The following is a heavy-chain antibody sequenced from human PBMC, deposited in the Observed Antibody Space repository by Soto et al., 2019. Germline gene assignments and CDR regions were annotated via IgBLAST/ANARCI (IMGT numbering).Heavy chain of an antibody. CDR3: AKSPASGDCYTDIYY. J-gene: IGHJ4*02. CDR2: MNPRSGNT. D-gene: IGHD2-21*02. Sequence: QVQLVQSGAEVKEPGASVKVSCKASGYTFSDYDINWVRQASGQGLEWMGRMNPRSGNTGYAQKLRGRVTLTRSTSITTASMELSSMTYEATAVYYCAKSPASGDCYTDIYYWVPGTRVTVYS. V-gene: IGHV1-8*01. CDR1: GYTFSDYD.